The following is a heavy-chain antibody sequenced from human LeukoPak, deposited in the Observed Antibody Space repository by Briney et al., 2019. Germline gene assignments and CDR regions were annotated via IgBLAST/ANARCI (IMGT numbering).Heavy chain of an antibody. CDR2: IRGDGTGT. D-gene: IGHD1-26*01. Sequence: GGSLRLSCAASGFTYSSYAMSWVRQAPGKGLEWVSVIRGDGTGTYYADSMKGRFTISRDNSMNTLYLQMNSLRAEDTAVYYCAAHRYSGTYPYYFDYWGQGALVTVSS. CDR3: AAHRYSGTYPYYFDY. J-gene: IGHJ4*02. V-gene: IGHV3-23*01. CDR1: GFTYSSYA.